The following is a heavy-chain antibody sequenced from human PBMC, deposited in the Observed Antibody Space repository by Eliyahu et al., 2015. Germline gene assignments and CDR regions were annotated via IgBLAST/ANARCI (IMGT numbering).Heavy chain of an antibody. CDR3: ARGIVVVPAAVYNWFDP. CDR1: GFTFSSYX. J-gene: IGHJ5*02. CDR2: ISSSGSTI. V-gene: IGHV3-48*03. D-gene: IGHD2-2*01. Sequence: EVQLVESGGGLVQPGGSLRLSCAASGFTFSSYXMNWVRQAPGKGLEWVSYISSSGSTIYYADSVKGRFTISRDNAKNSLYLQMNSLRAEDTAVYYCARGIVVVPAAVYNWFDPWGQGTLVTVSS.